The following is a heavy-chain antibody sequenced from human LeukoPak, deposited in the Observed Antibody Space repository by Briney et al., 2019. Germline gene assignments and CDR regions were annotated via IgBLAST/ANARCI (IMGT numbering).Heavy chain of an antibody. CDR3: ARAQLELDAFDI. CDR2: VYYSGST. Sequence: KPSETLSLTCTVSGGSISSDYWSWIRQPPGKGLEWIGYVYYSGSTNYNPSLKSRVTISVDTSKNQFSLKLSSVTAADTAVYYCARAQLELDAFDIWGQGTMVTVSS. V-gene: IGHV4-59*01. J-gene: IGHJ3*02. D-gene: IGHD1-7*01. CDR1: GGSISSDY.